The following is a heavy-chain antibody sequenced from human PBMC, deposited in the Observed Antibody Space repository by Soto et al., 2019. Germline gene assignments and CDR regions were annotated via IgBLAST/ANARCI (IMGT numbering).Heavy chain of an antibody. Sequence: QVQLRESGSGLVKPLETLSLTCGVSGGSLSGATYSWNWIRQPPGKGLEWIGYIFPSGTTYYNPSLKSRVTLSIDVSKNPFSLSLRSLTAADTAVYYCGRSREFDYWSQGTLGSVSS. CDR2: IFPSGTT. CDR1: GGSLSGATYS. V-gene: IGHV4-30-2*01. J-gene: IGHJ4*02. CDR3: GRSREFDY.